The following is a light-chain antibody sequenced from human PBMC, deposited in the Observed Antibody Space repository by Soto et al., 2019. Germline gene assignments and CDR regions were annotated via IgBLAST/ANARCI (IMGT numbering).Light chain of an antibody. V-gene: IGKV1-39*01. CDR1: QSISSY. CDR2: AAS. J-gene: IGKJ5*01. CDR3: QQYYSYPSIT. Sequence: DIQMTQSPSSLSASVGDRFTITCRPSQSISSYLNWYHQKPGNAPKLLIYAASTLQSGVPSRFSGSGSGTDFTLTISCLQSEDFATYYCQQYYSYPSITFGQVTLLEVK.